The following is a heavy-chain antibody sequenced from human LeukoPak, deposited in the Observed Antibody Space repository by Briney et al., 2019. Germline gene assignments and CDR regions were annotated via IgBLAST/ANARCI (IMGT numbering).Heavy chain of an antibody. CDR2: ISSSSSTI. J-gene: IGHJ4*02. D-gene: IGHD1-26*01. CDR1: GFTFSSYG. CDR3: AKGAPEWVLLH. V-gene: IGHV3-48*01. Sequence: GGSLRLSCAASGFTFSSYGMTWVRQAPGKGLEWVSYISSSSSTIYYADSVKGRFTISRDNSKNTLCLQMNSLRAEDTALYFCAKGAPEWVLLHWGRGTRVTVSS.